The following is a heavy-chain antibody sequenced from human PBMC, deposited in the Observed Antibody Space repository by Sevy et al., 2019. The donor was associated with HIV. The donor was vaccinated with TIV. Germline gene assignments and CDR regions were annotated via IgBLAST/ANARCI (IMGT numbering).Heavy chain of an antibody. Sequence: SETLSLTCSVSGGSISSYYWSWIRQSPRKGLEWIGYIYNSETTKYNPSLMSRVTILLDTSKNQFSLKPSSVTAADTAVYYCARAGGLVDFGVDVWGQGTTVTVSS. V-gene: IGHV4-59*01. CDR1: GGSISSYY. J-gene: IGHJ6*02. D-gene: IGHD3-3*01. CDR3: ARAGGLVDFGVDV. CDR2: IYNSETT.